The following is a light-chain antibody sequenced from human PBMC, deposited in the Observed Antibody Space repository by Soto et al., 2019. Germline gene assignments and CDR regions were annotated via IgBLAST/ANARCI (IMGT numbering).Light chain of an antibody. J-gene: IGKJ2*01. CDR1: MRISNY. CDR2: AAS. CDR3: QQTFTAPYT. V-gene: IGKV1-39*01. Sequence: DIQVIQSPSSLSASVGDRVTITCRAKMRISNYLNWYQQKPGKAPKLLIYAASNLQDGVTSRFGGSGSGTDFTLTISSLQAEDFAFIYCQQTFTAPYTFGQGTKLEI.